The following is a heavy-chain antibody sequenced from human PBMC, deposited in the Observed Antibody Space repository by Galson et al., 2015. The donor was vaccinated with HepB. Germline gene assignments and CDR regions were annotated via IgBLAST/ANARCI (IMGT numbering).Heavy chain of an antibody. Sequence: CAISGDSVSSNSAAWNWIRQSPSRGLEWLGRTYYRSKWYNDYAVSVKSRITINPDTSKNQFSLQLNSVTPEDTAVYYCARDRFITMIVVVTDYYYYSMDVWGQGTTVTVSS. CDR2: TYYRSKWYN. V-gene: IGHV6-1*01. CDR3: ARDRFITMIVVVTDYYYYSMDV. J-gene: IGHJ6*02. CDR1: GDSVSSNSAA. D-gene: IGHD3-22*01.